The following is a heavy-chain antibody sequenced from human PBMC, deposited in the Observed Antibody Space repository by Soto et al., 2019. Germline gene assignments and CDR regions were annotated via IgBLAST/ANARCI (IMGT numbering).Heavy chain of an antibody. D-gene: IGHD2-8*02. CDR2: IHHSGSS. J-gene: IGHJ6*02. CDR3: ARARGYCTGASCNIFYCYGLDV. CDR1: DASIIRGTNY. Sequence: PSETLPLTGTVSDASIIRGTNYWSWILQPPGNALKRTGFIHHSGSSFYNPSLKSRVTISVDTSNSRFSLEMTSVTAADTAVYYCARARGYCTGASCNIFYCYGLDVWGQGTTVTVSS. V-gene: IGHV4-30-4*01.